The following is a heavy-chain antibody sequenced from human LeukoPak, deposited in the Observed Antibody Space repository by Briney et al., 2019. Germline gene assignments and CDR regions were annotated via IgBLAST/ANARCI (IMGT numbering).Heavy chain of an antibody. CDR2: IYYSGST. V-gene: IGHV4-30-4*01. CDR3: ARDHEYCSSTSCSY. Sequence: SETLSLTCTVSGGSISSGDYYWSWIRQPPGKGLEWIGYIYYSGSTYYNPSLKSRVTISVDTSKNQFSLKLSSVTAADTAVYYCARDHEYCSSTSCSYWGQGTLVTVSS. CDR1: GGSISSGDYY. D-gene: IGHD2-2*01. J-gene: IGHJ4*02.